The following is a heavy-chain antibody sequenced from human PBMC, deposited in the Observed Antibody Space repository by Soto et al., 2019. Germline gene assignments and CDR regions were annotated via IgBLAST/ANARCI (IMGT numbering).Heavy chain of an antibody. V-gene: IGHV4-31*03. J-gene: IGHJ4*02. CDR2: IYYSGNT. Sequence: SETLSLTCSVSGGSISRGGYYWSWIRQHPGRGLEWIGYIYYSGNTYYNPSLKSRVTISVDTSRNQFSLKLSAVTAADTAVYYCARGRVGATTDYFDYWGQGTLVTVSS. CDR1: GGSISRGGYY. D-gene: IGHD1-26*01. CDR3: ARGRVGATTDYFDY.